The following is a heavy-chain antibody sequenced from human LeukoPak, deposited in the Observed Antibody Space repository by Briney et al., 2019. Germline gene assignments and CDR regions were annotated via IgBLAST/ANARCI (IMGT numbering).Heavy chain of an antibody. CDR1: GFTFGSFW. J-gene: IGHJ4*02. D-gene: IGHD3-10*01. CDR2: IKQDGSEK. Sequence: GALRLSCAASGFTFGSFWMSWVRQAPGKGLEWVANIKQDGSEKYYVDSVKGRFTISRDNAKNSLYLQMNSLRAEDTAVYYCARGRSGSHYNKFDYWGQGALVTVSS. V-gene: IGHV3-7*01. CDR3: ARGRSGSHYNKFDY.